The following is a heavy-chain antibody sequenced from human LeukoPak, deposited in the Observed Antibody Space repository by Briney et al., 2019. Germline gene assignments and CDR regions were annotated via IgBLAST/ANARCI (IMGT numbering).Heavy chain of an antibody. CDR2: IYTSGST. Sequence: SETLSLTCTASGGSINNYYRSWIRQPPGKGLEWIGYIYTSGSTNYNPSLKSRVTISVDTSKNQFSLKLTSVTAADTAVYYCARQGLRGYYYMDVWGRGTTVTVSS. D-gene: IGHD3-16*01. CDR3: ARQGLRGYYYMDV. V-gene: IGHV4-4*09. J-gene: IGHJ6*03. CDR1: GGSINNYY.